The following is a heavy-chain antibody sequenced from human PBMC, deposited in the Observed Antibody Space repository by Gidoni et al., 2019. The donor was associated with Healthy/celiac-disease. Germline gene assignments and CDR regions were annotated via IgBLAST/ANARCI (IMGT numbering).Heavy chain of an antibody. CDR3: ARGGRRIAVADHYYFDY. CDR1: GFTSCSHW. CDR2: IKKNGSEK. J-gene: IGHJ4*02. Sequence: EFQLVVSGGCLFQPGGSLTLSGAAPGFTSCSHWMSCFRQAPGMGLEWVANIKKNGSEKYYVDSVKGRITITRDNAKNSLYLQMNSLRAEDTAVYYCARGGRRIAVADHYYFDYWGQGTLVTVSS. D-gene: IGHD6-19*01. V-gene: IGHV3-7*01.